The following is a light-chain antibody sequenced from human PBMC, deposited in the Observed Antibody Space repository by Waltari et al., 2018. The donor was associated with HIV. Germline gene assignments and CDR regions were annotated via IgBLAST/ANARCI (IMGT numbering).Light chain of an antibody. V-gene: IGLV2-14*01. CDR1: SSDVGGYNY. CDR2: EVS. CDR3: SSYTSSRGVV. J-gene: IGLJ2*01. Sequence: QSALTQPASVSGSPGQSITISCTGTSSDVGGYNYVSWYQQHPGKAPKLMIYEVSNRPSGVSNRFSGSKSGNTASLTISGLQAEDEADYYCSSYTSSRGVVVGGGTKLTVL.